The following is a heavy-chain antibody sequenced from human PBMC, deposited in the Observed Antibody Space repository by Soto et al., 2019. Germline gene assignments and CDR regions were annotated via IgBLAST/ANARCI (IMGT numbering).Heavy chain of an antibody. J-gene: IGHJ4*02. D-gene: IGHD4-17*01. CDR2: ISSSGSAI. CDR3: ARDRYGDKAFDY. V-gene: IGHV3-11*01. CDR1: GFTFSDYY. Sequence: GGSLRLSCAASGFTFSDYYMSWIRQAPRKGLEWVSYISSSGSAIYYADSVKGRFTISRDNAKNSLYLQMNSLRAEDTAVYYCARDRYGDKAFDYWGQGTLVTVSS.